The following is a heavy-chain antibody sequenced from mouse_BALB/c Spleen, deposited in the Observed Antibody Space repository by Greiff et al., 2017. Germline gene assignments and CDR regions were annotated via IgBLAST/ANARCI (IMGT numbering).Heavy chain of an antibody. CDR2: IDPANGNT. J-gene: IGHJ2*01. V-gene: IGHV14-3*02. D-gene: IGHD2-4*01. CDR1: GFNIKDTY. CDR3: ARGLRRGGFDY. Sequence: EVKLQQSGAELVKPGASVKLSCTASGFNIKDTYMHWVKQRPEQGLEWIGRIDPANGNTKYDPKFQGKATITADTSSNTAYLQLSSLTSEDTAVYYCARGLRRGGFDYWGQGTTLTVSS.